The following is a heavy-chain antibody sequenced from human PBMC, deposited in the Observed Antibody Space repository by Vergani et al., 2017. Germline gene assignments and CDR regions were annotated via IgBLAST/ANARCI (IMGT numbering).Heavy chain of an antibody. J-gene: IGHJ4*02. CDR3: ARILYSGTEPIFDY. D-gene: IGHD1-26*01. Sequence: QVTLKESGPVLVKPTETLTLTCTVSGFSLSNARMGVSWIRQPPGKALEWLAHIFSNDEKSYSTSLKSRLTISKDTAKRQVVLTMTNMDPVDTATYYCARILYSGTEPIFDYWGQGTLVTVSS. CDR2: IFSNDEK. CDR1: GFSLSNARMG. V-gene: IGHV2-26*01.